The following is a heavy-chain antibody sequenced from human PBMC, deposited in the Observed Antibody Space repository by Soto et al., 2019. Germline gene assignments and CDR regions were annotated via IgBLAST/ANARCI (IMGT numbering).Heavy chain of an antibody. CDR1: GGSISSYY. D-gene: IGHD3-10*01. CDR3: AGASFMVRGVKNWFDP. J-gene: IGHJ5*02. CDR2: IYYSGST. Sequence: PSETLSLTCTVSGGSISSYYWSWIRQPPGKGLEWIGYIYYSGSTNYNPSLKSRVTISVDTSKNQFSLKLSSVTAADTAVYYCAGASFMVRGVKNWFDPWGQGTLVTVSS. V-gene: IGHV4-59*12.